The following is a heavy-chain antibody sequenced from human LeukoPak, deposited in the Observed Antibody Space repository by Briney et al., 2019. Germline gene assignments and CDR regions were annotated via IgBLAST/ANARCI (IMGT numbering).Heavy chain of an antibody. D-gene: IGHD6-19*01. CDR2: ISGSGDNT. CDR3: AKRSGYTTGWFFAF. V-gene: IGHV3-23*01. J-gene: IGHJ4*02. Sequence: GGSLRLSCAASGFSFSSYAMSWVRQAPGKGLEWVSSISGSGDNTYYAESVKGRFTISRDNSKNTLFLQMNSLRAEDTAVFYCAKRSGYTTGWFFAFWGQGTLVTVPS. CDR1: GFSFSSYA.